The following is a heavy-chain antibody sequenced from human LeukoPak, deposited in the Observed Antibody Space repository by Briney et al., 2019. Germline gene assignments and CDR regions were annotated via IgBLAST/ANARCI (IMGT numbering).Heavy chain of an antibody. CDR1: GGSFSGYY. V-gene: IGHV4-4*07. CDR3: ARDFRYDSSGYYFDY. CDR2: IYTSGST. J-gene: IGHJ4*02. D-gene: IGHD3-22*01. Sequence: PAETLSLTCAVYGGSFSGYYWSWIRQPAGKGLEWIGRIYTSGSTNYNPSLKSRVTMSVDTSKNQFSLKLSSVTAADTAVYYCARDFRYDSSGYYFDYWGQGTLVTVSS.